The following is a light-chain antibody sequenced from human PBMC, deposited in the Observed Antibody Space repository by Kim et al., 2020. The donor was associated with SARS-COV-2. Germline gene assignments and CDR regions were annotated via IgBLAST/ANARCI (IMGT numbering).Light chain of an antibody. Sequence: SVGNRIIVPCGAGQDICNYLAWFQQKPGKVPKRLIYAASGLQSGVPSRFSGSGSGTEFTLTFSSLQPDDFATYYCLQHNSYPRTFGQGTKVDIK. J-gene: IGKJ1*01. CDR3: LQHNSYPRT. CDR1: QDICNY. V-gene: IGKV1-17*03. CDR2: AAS.